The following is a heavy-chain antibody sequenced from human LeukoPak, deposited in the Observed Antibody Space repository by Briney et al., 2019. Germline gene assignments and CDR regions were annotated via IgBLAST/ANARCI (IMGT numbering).Heavy chain of an antibody. CDR3: AKENQDYYDSSGYYYGY. Sequence: GGSLRLSCAASGFTFSSYAMSWVRQAPGKGLEWVSAISGSGGSTYYADSVKGRFTISRDNSKNTLYLQMNSLRAEDTAVYYCAKENQDYYDSSGYYYGYWGQGTLVTISS. J-gene: IGHJ4*02. D-gene: IGHD3-22*01. CDR1: GFTFSSYA. V-gene: IGHV3-23*01. CDR2: ISGSGGST.